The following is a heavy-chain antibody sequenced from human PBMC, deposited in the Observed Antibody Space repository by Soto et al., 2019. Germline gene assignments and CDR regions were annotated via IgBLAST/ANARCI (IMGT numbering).Heavy chain of an antibody. CDR1: GFTFSDYA. D-gene: IGHD5-12*01. J-gene: IGHJ6*02. Sequence: EVQLLESGGGLLQPGGSLRLSCAASGFTFSDYAMNLVRQAPGKGPEWVSAVSGSGINTDYADSVKGRFTISRDNSKNTVYLQMNSLRDEDTAVYYCAKDHAVYSGYDYYYGMDVWGQGTTVTVSS. CDR2: VSGSGINT. CDR3: AKDHAVYSGYDYYYGMDV. V-gene: IGHV3-23*01.